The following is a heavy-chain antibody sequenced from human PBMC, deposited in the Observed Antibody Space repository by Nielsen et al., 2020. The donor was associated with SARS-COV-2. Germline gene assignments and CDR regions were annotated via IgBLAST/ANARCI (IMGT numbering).Heavy chain of an antibody. CDR3: AIAVAGRGCFDY. V-gene: IGHV1-69*04. J-gene: IGHJ4*02. CDR1: GGTFSSHA. Sequence: SVKVSCKASGGTFSSHAISWVRQAPGQGLEWMGRIIPILVKPNYAQQFQGRVTITADKSTSTAYMELSSLRSDDTAVYYCAIAVAGRGCFDYWGQGTLVTVSS. CDR2: IIPILVKP. D-gene: IGHD6-19*01.